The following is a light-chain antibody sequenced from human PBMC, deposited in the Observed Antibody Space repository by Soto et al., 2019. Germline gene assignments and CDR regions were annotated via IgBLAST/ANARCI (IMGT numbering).Light chain of an antibody. CDR2: TAS. CDR1: QSISSW. V-gene: IGKV1-5*03. J-gene: IGKJ1*01. Sequence: DIQMTQSPSTLAASVGDRVTITGRASQSISSWMAWYQQKPGKAPKLLIYTASRLDSGVPSRFSGSGSGTEFTLTISSLQPHDFVTYYCQQYHSWTFGQGTKAEFK. CDR3: QQYHSWT.